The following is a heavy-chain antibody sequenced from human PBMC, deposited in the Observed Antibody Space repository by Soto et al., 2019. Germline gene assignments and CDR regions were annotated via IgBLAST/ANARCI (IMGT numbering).Heavy chain of an antibody. CDR1: GYTFTSYG. CDR3: ARLSITMVRGVISYGMDV. V-gene: IGHV1-18*01. CDR2: ISAYNGNT. D-gene: IGHD3-10*01. J-gene: IGHJ6*02. Sequence: ASVKVSCKASGYTFTSYGISWVRQAPGQGLEWMGWISAYNGNTNYAQKLQGRVTMTTDTSTSTAYMELRSLRSDDTAVYYCARLSITMVRGVISYGMDVWGQGTTVTVSS.